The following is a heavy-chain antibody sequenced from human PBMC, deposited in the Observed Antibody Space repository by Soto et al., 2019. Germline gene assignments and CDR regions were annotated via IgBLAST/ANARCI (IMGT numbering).Heavy chain of an antibody. V-gene: IGHV3-30*03. J-gene: IGHJ4*02. Sequence: QVQLVESGGGVVQPGRSLRLSCAASGFTFSSYGMHWVRQAPGKGLEWVAVISYDGSNKYYADSVKGRFTISRDNSKNTLYLQMNSLRAEDTAVYYCGVATTPDDYWGQATLVTVSS. D-gene: IGHD5-12*01. CDR1: GFTFSSYG. CDR3: GVATTPDDY. CDR2: ISYDGSNK.